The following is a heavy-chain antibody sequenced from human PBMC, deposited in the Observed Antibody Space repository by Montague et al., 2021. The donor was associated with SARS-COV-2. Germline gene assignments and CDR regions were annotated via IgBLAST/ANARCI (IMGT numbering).Heavy chain of an antibody. Sequence: SETLSLTCTVSGGSISSSSCYWGWIRQPPGKGLEWIGSIYYSGSTYYNPSLKSRVTISVDTSKNQFSLKLSSVTAADTAVYYCARDGSLRFEISIGPRHYYYGMDVWGQGTTVTVSS. CDR1: GGSISSSSCY. CDR2: IYYSGST. V-gene: IGHV4-39*07. CDR3: ARDGSLRFEISIGPRHYYYGMDV. D-gene: IGHD3-3*01. J-gene: IGHJ6*02.